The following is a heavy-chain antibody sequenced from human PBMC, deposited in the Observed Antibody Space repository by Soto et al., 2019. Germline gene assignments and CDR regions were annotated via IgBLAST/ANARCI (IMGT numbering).Heavy chain of an antibody. D-gene: IGHD3-3*01. J-gene: IGHJ6*02. CDR1: GXTVSSYC. Sequence: GSLRLSCAAAGXTVSSYCMHWVRQAPGKGLQLVAVISYDGSNKYYADYVKGRFNISRDNSKNTLYLQMNSLRAEDTAVYYCAKGAYLRFLEWLSNYYYYGMDVWGQGTTGTVSS. CDR2: ISYDGSNK. CDR3: AKGAYLRFLEWLSNYYYYGMDV. V-gene: IGHV3-30*18.